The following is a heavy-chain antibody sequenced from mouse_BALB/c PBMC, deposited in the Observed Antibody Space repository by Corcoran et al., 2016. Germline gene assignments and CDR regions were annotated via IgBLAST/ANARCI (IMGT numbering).Heavy chain of an antibody. CDR2: ISYDGSN. J-gene: IGHJ4*01. V-gene: IGHV3-6*02. CDR1: GYSITSGYY. Sequence: DVQLQESGPGLVNPSQSLSLTCSVTGYSITSGYYWNWIRQFPGNKLEWMGYISYDGSNNYNPSLKNRISITRDTSKNQFFLKLNSVTTEDTATYYCARAYYGNSMDYWGQGTSVTVSS. CDR3: ARAYYGNSMDY. D-gene: IGHD2-1*01.